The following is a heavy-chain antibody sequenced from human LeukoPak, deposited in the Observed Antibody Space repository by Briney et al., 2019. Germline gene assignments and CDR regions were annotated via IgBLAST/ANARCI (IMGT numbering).Heavy chain of an antibody. D-gene: IGHD3-22*01. J-gene: IGHJ4*02. CDR3: AKAYSDSSGYYFGAYFDY. V-gene: IGHV3-23*01. CDR1: GFTFSTYA. CDR2: ISGSGGST. Sequence: GGSLRLSCAASGFTFSTYAMSWVRQAPGKGLEWVSSISGSGGSTYYADSVKGRFTISSDNSKNTLFLQMNSLRAEDTAVYYCAKAYSDSSGYYFGAYFDYWGQGTLVTVSS.